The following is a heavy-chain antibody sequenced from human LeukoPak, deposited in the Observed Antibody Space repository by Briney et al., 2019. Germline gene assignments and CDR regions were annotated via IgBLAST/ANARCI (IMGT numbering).Heavy chain of an antibody. CDR3: ARDSIRDGYNQGYFDY. CDR1: GGTFSSYA. D-gene: IGHD5-24*01. Sequence: GSSVKVSCKASGGTFSSYAISWVRQAPGQGLEWMGRIIPILGIANYAQKFQGRVTITADKSTSTAYMELSSLRSEDTAVYYCARDSIRDGYNQGYFDYWGQGTLVTVSS. CDR2: IIPILGIA. J-gene: IGHJ4*02. V-gene: IGHV1-69*04.